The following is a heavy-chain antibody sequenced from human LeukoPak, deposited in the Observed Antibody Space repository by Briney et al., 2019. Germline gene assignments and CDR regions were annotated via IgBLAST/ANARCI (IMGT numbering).Heavy chain of an antibody. D-gene: IGHD5-24*01. CDR1: GHTFTSNY. V-gene: IGHV1-46*01. CDR2: ISPSGGST. J-gene: IGHJ4*02. Sequence: ASVKVSCKAFGHTFTSNYMHWVRQAPGQGPEWMGVISPSGGSTTYAQKFQGRVTLTRDMSTSTDYLELSSLRSEDTAVYYCARDLGERWLQFDYWGQGTLVTVSS. CDR3: ARDLGERWLQFDY.